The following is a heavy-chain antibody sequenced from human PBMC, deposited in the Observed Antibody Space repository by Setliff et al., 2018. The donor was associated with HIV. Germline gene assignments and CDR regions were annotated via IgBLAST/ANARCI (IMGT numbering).Heavy chain of an antibody. CDR1: GGSISSYY. CDR3: TRRGADSYYPRPLDV. V-gene: IGHV4-4*07. CDR2: IYTSGGT. J-gene: IGHJ6*04. D-gene: IGHD3-10*01. Sequence: PSETLSLTCTVSGGSISSYYWSWIRQPAGKGLEWIGRIYTSGGTNYNPSLKGRVTITVDTSKDQFSLKLSSVTAADTAIYYCTRRGADSYYPRPLDVWGKGTTVTVSS.